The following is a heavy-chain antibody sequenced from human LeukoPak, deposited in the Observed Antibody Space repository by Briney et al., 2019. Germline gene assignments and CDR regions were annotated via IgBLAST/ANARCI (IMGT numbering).Heavy chain of an antibody. CDR2: ISYDGSNK. V-gene: IGHV3-30*14. CDR3: ARRAGAYSHPYDY. D-gene: IGHD4/OR15-4a*01. Sequence: GGSLRLSCAASEFTFNSYSMHWVRQAPGKGLEWVTVISYDGSNKYYADSVKGRFTISRDNSKNTLYLQMNSLRAEDTAVYYCARRAGAYSHPYDYWGQGTLVTVSS. J-gene: IGHJ4*02. CDR1: EFTFNSYS.